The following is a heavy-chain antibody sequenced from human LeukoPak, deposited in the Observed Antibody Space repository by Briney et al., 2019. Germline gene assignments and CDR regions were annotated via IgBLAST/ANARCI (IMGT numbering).Heavy chain of an antibody. V-gene: IGHV4-59*01. Sequence: SETLSLTCTVSGGSISSYYWSWIRQPAGKGLEWIGYIYYSGSTNYNPSLQSRITMSVDRSKNQFSLKLDSVTTADTAVYYCARGGPTVSSYSSWDSWGQGTLVTVSS. CDR2: IYYSGST. CDR3: ARGGPTVSSYSSWDS. CDR1: GGSISSYY. J-gene: IGHJ4*02. D-gene: IGHD4-11*01.